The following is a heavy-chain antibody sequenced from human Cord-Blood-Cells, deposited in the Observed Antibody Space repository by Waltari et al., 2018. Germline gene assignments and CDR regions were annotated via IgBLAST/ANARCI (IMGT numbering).Heavy chain of an antibody. Sequence: QVQLQQWGAGLLKPSETLSLTCAVYGGSFSGYYWIWIRQPPGKGPEWIGEINHSGSTNYNPSLKSRVTISVDTSKNQFSLKLSSVTAADTAVYYCARGHKVGTHGELETPNAFDIWGQGTMVTVSS. CDR2: INHSGST. CDR1: GGSFSGYY. V-gene: IGHV4-34*01. J-gene: IGHJ3*02. CDR3: ARGHKVGTHGELETPNAFDI. D-gene: IGHD1-1*01.